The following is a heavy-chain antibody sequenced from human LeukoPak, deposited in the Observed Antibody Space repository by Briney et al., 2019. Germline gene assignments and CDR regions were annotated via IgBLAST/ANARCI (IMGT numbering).Heavy chain of an antibody. V-gene: IGHV4-34*01. Sequence: SETLSLTCAVYGGSFSGYYWSWLRHPPGKGLKCFGEINHSGSTNYNPSLKSRVTIPLDTSKNQSSLKLSHVNAADTAGFYRARRPVYSGYRVRLGYYYCMDVWGEGTPVTISS. D-gene: IGHD5-12*01. CDR3: ARRPVYSGYRVRLGYYYCMDV. CDR1: GGSFSGYY. J-gene: IGHJ6*03. CDR2: INHSGST.